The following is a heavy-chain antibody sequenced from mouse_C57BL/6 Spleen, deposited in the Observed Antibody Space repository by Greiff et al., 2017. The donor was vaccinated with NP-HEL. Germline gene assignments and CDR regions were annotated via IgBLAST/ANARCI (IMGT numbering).Heavy chain of an antibody. CDR2: ISGGGGNT. D-gene: IGHD2-4*01. V-gene: IGHV5-9*01. J-gene: IGHJ4*01. CDR1: GFTFSSYT. Sequence: DVMLVESGGGLVKPGGSLKLSCAASGFTFSSYTMSWVRQTPEKRLEWVATISGGGGNTYYPDSVKGRFTISRDNAKNTLYLQMSSLRSEDTALYYCARHTLNDYDRAMDYWGQGTSVTVSS. CDR3: ARHTLNDYDRAMDY.